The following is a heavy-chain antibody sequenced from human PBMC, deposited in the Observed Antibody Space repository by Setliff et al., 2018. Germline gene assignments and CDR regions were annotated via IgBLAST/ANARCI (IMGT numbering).Heavy chain of an antibody. CDR3: ARAISGWFSAHYYYMDV. CDR1: GFTFSTYR. J-gene: IGHJ6*03. V-gene: IGHV3-33*08. CDR2: IVDDGVKK. Sequence: GGSLRLSCAASGFTFSTYRMHWVRQAPGKGLEWVAVIVDDGVKKYHADSVKGRFTISRDNSKKTLYLQMNSLRAEDTAVYYCARAISGWFSAHYYYMDVWGKGTTVTVSS. D-gene: IGHD6-19*01.